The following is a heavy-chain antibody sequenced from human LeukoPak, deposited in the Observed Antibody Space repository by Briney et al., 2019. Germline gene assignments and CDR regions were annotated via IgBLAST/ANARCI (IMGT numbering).Heavy chain of an antibody. Sequence: GGSLRLSCVASGFSFSTSWMSWVRQAPGKEPEWVANIKEDGSEKSYVDSVKGRFAISRDNAKNSLYLEMDSLRVEDTAVYYCARGGISRAAFDVWGQGTMVTVS. V-gene: IGHV3-7*05. CDR1: GFSFSTSW. D-gene: IGHD2-21*01. CDR2: IKEDGSEK. J-gene: IGHJ3*01. CDR3: ARGGISRAAFDV.